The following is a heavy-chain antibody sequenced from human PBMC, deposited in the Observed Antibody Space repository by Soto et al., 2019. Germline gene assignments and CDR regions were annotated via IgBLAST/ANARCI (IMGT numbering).Heavy chain of an antibody. Sequence: ASVKVSCKASGYTFTGYYMHWVRQAPGQGLEWMGWINPSSGGTNYAQKFQGWVTMTRDTSISTAYMELSRLRSDDTAVYYCERGEQLALYGMDVWGQGTTVTVSS. CDR3: ERGEQLALYGMDV. V-gene: IGHV1-2*04. D-gene: IGHD6-6*01. J-gene: IGHJ6*02. CDR1: GYTFTGYY. CDR2: INPSSGGT.